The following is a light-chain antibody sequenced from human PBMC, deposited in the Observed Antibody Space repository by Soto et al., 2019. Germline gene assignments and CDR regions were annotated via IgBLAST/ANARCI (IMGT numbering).Light chain of an antibody. CDR3: RSYALR. J-gene: IGLJ1*01. V-gene: IGLV2-23*01. CDR2: EGT. CDR1: NSDVGTHNL. Sequence: QSVLTQPASVSGSPGQSITISCTGTNSDVGTHNLVSWYQQHPGKAPKLIIYEGTKRPSGVSNRFSGSKSGNTASLTISGLQAEDEDDYYRRSYALRFGTGTKVTV.